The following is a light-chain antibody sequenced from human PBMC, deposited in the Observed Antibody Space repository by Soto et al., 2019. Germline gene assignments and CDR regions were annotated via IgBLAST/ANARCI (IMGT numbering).Light chain of an antibody. CDR1: SSNIGSNT. J-gene: IGLJ1*01. Sequence: QSVLTQSPSASGTPGQRVTISCSGSSSNIGSNTVNWYHQLPGTAPKLLIYSDNQRPSGVPDRFSGSKSGTSASLAISGPQSEDEADYYCAAWDDSLNGYVFASGTKVTVL. V-gene: IGLV1-44*01. CDR2: SDN. CDR3: AAWDDSLNGYV.